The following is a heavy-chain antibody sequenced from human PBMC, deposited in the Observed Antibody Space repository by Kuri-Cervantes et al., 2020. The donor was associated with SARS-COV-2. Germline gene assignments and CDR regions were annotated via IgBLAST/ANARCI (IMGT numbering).Heavy chain of an antibody. D-gene: IGHD2-8*01. Sequence: GGSLRLSCAASGLTFTNSWISWVRQAPGKGLEWVAHINQDGSEKHSVDSVRGRFTISRDDAANSVDLLLNSLRVEDTAVYYCVSETFGVLDSWGQGSLVTVSS. CDR3: VSETFGVLDS. V-gene: IGHV3-7*01. CDR2: INQDGSEK. J-gene: IGHJ4*02. CDR1: GLTFTNSW.